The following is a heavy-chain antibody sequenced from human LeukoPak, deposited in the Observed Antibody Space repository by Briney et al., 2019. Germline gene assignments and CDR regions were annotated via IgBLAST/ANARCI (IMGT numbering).Heavy chain of an antibody. CDR1: GYTFTSYD. CDR3: ARGLSGYRYNMFYYYYYMDV. V-gene: IGHV1-8*01. Sequence: ASVKVSCKASGYTFTSYDINWVRQATGQGLEWMGWMNPNSGNTGYAQKFQGRVTMTRNTSISTAYMELSSLRSEDTAVYYCARGLSGYRYNMFYYYYYMDVWGKGTTVTVSS. J-gene: IGHJ6*03. CDR2: MNPNSGNT. D-gene: IGHD3-3*01.